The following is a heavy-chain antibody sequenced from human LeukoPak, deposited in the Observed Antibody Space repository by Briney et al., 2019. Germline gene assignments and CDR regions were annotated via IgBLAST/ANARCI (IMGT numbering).Heavy chain of an antibody. Sequence: PSETLSLTCAVYGGSFSGYYWSWIRQPPGKGLEWIGDINHSGSTNYNPSLKSRVTISVDTSKNQFSLKLSSVTAADTAVYYCARGARYCSSTSCYRSGYYFDYWGQGTLVTVSS. D-gene: IGHD2-2*01. V-gene: IGHV4-34*01. CDR2: INHSGST. CDR1: GGSFSGYY. CDR3: ARGARYCSSTSCYRSGYYFDY. J-gene: IGHJ4*02.